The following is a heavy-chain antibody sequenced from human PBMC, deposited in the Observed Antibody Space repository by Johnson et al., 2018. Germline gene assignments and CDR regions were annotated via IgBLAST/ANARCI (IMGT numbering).Heavy chain of an antibody. CDR2: ISADGSAT. Sequence: EVQLVETGGGLVEPGGSLRLSCEASGLTFSTSWMHWVRQAPGKGLAWVSRISADGSATTYADSVEGRFAISRDNAKNTLYLQMSSLRVEDTAVYYCLSTFYNGAYGRHWGQGTLVTVSS. V-gene: IGHV3-74*02. CDR1: GLTFSTSW. J-gene: IGHJ4*02. D-gene: IGHD5-24*01. CDR3: LSTFYNGAYGRH.